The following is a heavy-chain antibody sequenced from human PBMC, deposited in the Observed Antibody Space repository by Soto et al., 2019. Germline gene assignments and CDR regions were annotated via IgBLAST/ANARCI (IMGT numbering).Heavy chain of an antibody. Sequence: PSETLSLTCAVSGGSISSSNWWSWVRQPPGKGLEWIGEIYHSGSTNYNPSLKSRVTISVDKSKNQFSLKLSSVTAADTAVYYCARDALTGTSQGYYYYYGMDVWGQGTTVTVSS. V-gene: IGHV4-4*02. D-gene: IGHD1-7*01. CDR2: IYHSGST. CDR3: ARDALTGTSQGYYYYYGMDV. J-gene: IGHJ6*02. CDR1: GGSISSSNW.